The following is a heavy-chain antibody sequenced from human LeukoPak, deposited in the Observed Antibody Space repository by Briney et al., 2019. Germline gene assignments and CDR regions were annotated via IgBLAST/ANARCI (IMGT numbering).Heavy chain of an antibody. CDR3: ARSTAAAGINY. V-gene: IGHV1-46*01. CDR1: GYTFTSYY. CDR2: INPSGGST. J-gene: IGHJ4*02. Sequence: GASVKVSCKASGYTFTSYYMHWVRQAPGQGLEWMGIINPSGGSTSYAQKFRGRVTMTRDMSTSTVYMELSSLRSEDTAVYYCARSTAAAGINYWGQGTLVTVSS. D-gene: IGHD6-13*01.